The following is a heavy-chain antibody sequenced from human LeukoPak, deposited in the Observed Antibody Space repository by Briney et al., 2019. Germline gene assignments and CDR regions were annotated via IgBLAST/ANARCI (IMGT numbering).Heavy chain of an antibody. CDR2: IYYRGST. J-gene: IGHJ4*02. Sequence: SETLSLTCTVSGGSISSSSYYWGWIRQPPGKGLEWIGSIYYRGSTYYNPFLKSRVTISVDTSKNQFSLKLSSVTAADTAVYYCARLGTTVTTDYWGQGTLVTVSS. V-gene: IGHV4-39*01. CDR3: ARLGTTVTTDY. CDR1: GGSISSSSYY. D-gene: IGHD4-17*01.